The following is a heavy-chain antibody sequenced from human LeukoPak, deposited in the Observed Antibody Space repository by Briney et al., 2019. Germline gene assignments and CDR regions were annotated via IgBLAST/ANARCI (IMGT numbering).Heavy chain of an antibody. CDR3: ARVRRWEPSYYMDV. V-gene: IGHV4-39*07. CDR2: IYSSGST. J-gene: IGHJ6*03. CDR1: GGSISSSGYY. Sequence: SETLSLTCTVSGGSISSSGYYWGWIRQPPGKGLEWIGSIYSSGSTYYNPSLKSRVTISINTSKNQFSLKLSSVTAADTAVYYCARVRRWEPSYYMDVWGKGTTVTVSS. D-gene: IGHD1-26*01.